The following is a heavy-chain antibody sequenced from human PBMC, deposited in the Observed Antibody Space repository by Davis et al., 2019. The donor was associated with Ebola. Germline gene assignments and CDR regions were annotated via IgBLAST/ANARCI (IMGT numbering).Heavy chain of an antibody. V-gene: IGHV3-21*01. J-gene: IGHJ4*02. Sequence: GESLKISCSASGVTFTSYSTTWVRQAPGQGLGWVSSPSSTTSYLFYADSVKGRFTISRDNAKNSLYLQMNSLRAEDAAVYYCARDRDVDTALFTGPYYFDYWGQGTLVTVSS. CDR1: GVTFTSYS. CDR2: PSSTTSYL. D-gene: IGHD5-18*01. CDR3: ARDRDVDTALFTGPYYFDY.